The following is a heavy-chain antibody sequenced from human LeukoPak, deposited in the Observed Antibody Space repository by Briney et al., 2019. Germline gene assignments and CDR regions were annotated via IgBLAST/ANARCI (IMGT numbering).Heavy chain of an antibody. CDR1: GFTFDDYA. V-gene: IGHV3-9*03. Sequence: GGSLRLSCAASGFTFDDYAMHWVRQAPGKGLEWVSGISWNSGSIGYADSVKGRFTISRDNAKNSLYLQMNSLRAEDMALYYCAKSHDYGDYGEYFDYWGQGTLVTVSS. CDR3: AKSHDYGDYGEYFDY. D-gene: IGHD4-17*01. CDR2: ISWNSGSI. J-gene: IGHJ4*02.